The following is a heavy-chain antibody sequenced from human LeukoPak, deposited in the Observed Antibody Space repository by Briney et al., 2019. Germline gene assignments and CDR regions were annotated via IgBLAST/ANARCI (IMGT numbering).Heavy chain of an antibody. D-gene: IGHD3-22*01. V-gene: IGHV3-48*03. CDR2: ISSSGSTI. CDR1: GFTFSSYE. Sequence: GGSLRLSCAASGFTFSSYEMNWVRQAPGKGLEWVSYISSSGSTIYYADSVKGRFTISRDNAKNSLYLQMNSLRAEDTAVYYCARGKCYYDSSGYSWYFDLWGRGTLVTVSS. CDR3: ARGKCYYDSSGYSWYFDL. J-gene: IGHJ2*01.